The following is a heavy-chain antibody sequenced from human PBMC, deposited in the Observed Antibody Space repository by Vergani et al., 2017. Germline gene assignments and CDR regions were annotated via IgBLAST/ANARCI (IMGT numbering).Heavy chain of an antibody. J-gene: IGHJ4*01. CDR1: GFTFSACP. CDR3: ASLSYDTTPYLQWGYDC. D-gene: IGHD3-22*01. Sequence: VQLVESGGGVVQPGRSLRPSCAAFGFTFSACPMTWVRQAPGKGLEWVLAISARYPSTYYADSVQGRFTNSRDNSKNMLYLQMNSLKAEDTAVYYCASLSYDTTPYLQWGYDCWGHGTLVSVSS. V-gene: IGHV3-23*04. CDR2: ISARYPST.